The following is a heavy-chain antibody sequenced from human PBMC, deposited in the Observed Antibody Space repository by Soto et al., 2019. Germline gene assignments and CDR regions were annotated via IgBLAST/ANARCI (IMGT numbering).Heavy chain of an antibody. CDR1: GVPFSNYA. Sequence: EVQLLESGGGLVQPGESPRLSCTAPGVPFSNYAMSWVRQAPGKGLEWVSTVSGSGGSTYYAGFVMGRFTISRDNSKSTLYLEMNSLRAEDTAVYYCAKGRITLAGYGMDVW. D-gene: IGHD1-20*01. J-gene: IGHJ6*01. CDR2: VSGSGGST. V-gene: IGHV3-23*01. CDR3: AKGRITLAGYGMDV.